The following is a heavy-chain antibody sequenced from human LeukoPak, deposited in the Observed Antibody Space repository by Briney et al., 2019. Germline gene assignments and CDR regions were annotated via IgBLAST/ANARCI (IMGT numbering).Heavy chain of an antibody. J-gene: IGHJ4*02. CDR2: ISAYNVNA. CDR3: ASWAGYCSSNNCYATSLDY. CDR1: GYTFTSYG. V-gene: IGHV1-18*01. D-gene: IGHD2-2*01. Sequence: VSVKVSCKASGYTFTSYGISWVRQAPGQGLEWMGWISAYNVNANFAQKFQGRVTMTTDTSTNTAYMELRSLRSDDTAVYYCASWAGYCSSNNCYATSLDYWGQGTLVTVSA.